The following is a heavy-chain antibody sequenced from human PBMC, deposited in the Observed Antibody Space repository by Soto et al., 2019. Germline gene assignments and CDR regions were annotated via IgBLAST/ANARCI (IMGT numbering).Heavy chain of an antibody. CDR1: GGSISSSSYY. V-gene: IGHV4-39*01. CDR2: IYYSGST. J-gene: IGHJ6*03. Sequence: SETLSLTCTVSGGSISSSSYYWGRIRQPPGKGLEWIGSIYYSGSTYYNPSLKSRVTISVDTSKNQFSLKLSSVTAADTAVYYCARHILGGRYYYYYMDVWGKGTTVTVSS. CDR3: ARHILGGRYYYYYMDV.